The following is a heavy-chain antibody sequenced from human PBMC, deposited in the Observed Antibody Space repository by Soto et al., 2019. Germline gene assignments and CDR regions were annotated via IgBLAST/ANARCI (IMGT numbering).Heavy chain of an antibody. V-gene: IGHV1-2*04. D-gene: IGHD6-19*01. Sequence: GASVKVSCKASGYTFTGYYMHWVRQAPGQGLEWMGWINPNSGGTNYAQKFQGWVTMTRDTSISTAYMELSRLRSDDTAVYYCARAIAVAQGDAFDIWGQGTMVTVSS. CDR2: INPNSGGT. J-gene: IGHJ3*02. CDR1: GYTFTGYY. CDR3: ARAIAVAQGDAFDI.